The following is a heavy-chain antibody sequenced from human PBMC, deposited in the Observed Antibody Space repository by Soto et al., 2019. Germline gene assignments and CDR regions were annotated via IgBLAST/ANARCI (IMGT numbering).Heavy chain of an antibody. V-gene: IGHV1-69*01. CDR3: ARGRSSPNFDP. CDR1: GGTFTNYV. D-gene: IGHD6-6*01. J-gene: IGHJ5*02. CDR2: LIPIFGAA. Sequence: QVQLVQSGAEVRKPGSSVKVSCKISGGTFTNYVISWLRQAPGQGLEWMRGLIPIFGAANLAQKFQGRVTITADESTSTVNMELSSLTSEDTAVYSCARGRSSPNFDPWGQGTLVTVSS.